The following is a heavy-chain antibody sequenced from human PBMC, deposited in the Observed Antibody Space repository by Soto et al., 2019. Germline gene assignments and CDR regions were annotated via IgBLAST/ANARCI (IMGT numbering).Heavy chain of an antibody. CDR1: GFSFSSNW. V-gene: IGHV3-7*01. Sequence: GGSLRVSCTASGFSFSSNWMSWVRQAPGKGPGWVANINQDGSEKYCADSVKGRFTISRDNAKNSLYLQMDSLRVEDTALYYCFNVAFGYWGRGTLVTVSS. CDR3: FNVAFGY. J-gene: IGHJ4*02. CDR2: INQDGSEK.